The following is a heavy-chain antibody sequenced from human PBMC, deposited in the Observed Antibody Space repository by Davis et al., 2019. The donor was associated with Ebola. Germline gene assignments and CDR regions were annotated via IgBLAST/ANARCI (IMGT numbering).Heavy chain of an antibody. V-gene: IGHV4-59*11. CDR3: AERGGSV. Sequence: PGGSLRLSCTVSGVSISRHYWSWIRQPPGKRLEWIGSIYYNSSLYSRVTISVDTSKNQFSLKLSSVTTVDTAMYFCAERGGSVWGRGTLVTVSS. CDR1: GVSISRHY. CDR2: IYY. J-gene: IGHJ4*02. D-gene: IGHD3-16*01.